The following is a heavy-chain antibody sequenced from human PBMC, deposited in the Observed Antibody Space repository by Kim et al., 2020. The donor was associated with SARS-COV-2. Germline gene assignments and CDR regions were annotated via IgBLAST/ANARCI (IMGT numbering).Heavy chain of an antibody. CDR3: ARGERLDS. Sequence: KSGSTEYAQKFQGRVTMSRDTSTNTAYMGLNSLRVEDTAVYYCARGERLDSWGQGTLVTVSS. V-gene: IGHV1-8*01. J-gene: IGHJ4*02. D-gene: IGHD1-26*01. CDR2: KSGST.